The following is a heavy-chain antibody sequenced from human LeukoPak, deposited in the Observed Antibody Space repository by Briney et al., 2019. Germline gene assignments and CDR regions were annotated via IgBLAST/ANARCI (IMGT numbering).Heavy chain of an antibody. CDR2: IYYSGST. D-gene: IGHD6-6*01. CDR3: ARARGIAARPRWFDH. CDR1: GGSISSSSYY. V-gene: IGHV4-39*07. Sequence: SETLSLTCTVSGGSISSSSYYWGWIRQPPGKGLEWIGSIYYSGSTYYNPSLKSRVTISVDTSKNQFSLKLSSVTAADTAVYYCARARGIAARPRWFDHWGQGTLVTVYS. J-gene: IGHJ5*02.